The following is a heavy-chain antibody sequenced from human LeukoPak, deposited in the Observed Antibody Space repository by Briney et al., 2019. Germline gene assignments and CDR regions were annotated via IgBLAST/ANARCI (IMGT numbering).Heavy chain of an antibody. CDR3: AKSTRAVMAMMDV. V-gene: IGHV3-21*01. D-gene: IGHD3-16*01. CDR2: ISSRSTYI. J-gene: IGHJ6*04. CDR1: GFTFSSYA. Sequence: PGGSLRLSCAASGFTFSSYARSWVRQAPGKGLEWVSSISSRSTYIYHADSVKGRFTISRDNDKTSLFLQMNSLRAEDTAVYFCAKSTRAVMAMMDVWGKGTTVTVSS.